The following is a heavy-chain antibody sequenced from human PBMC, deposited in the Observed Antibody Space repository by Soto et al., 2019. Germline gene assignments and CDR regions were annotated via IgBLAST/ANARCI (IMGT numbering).Heavy chain of an antibody. V-gene: IGHV3-21*06. CDR2: ISSSSSYI. D-gene: IGHD6-13*01. Sequence: GGSLRLSCAASGFTFSSYSMNWVRQAPGKGLEWVSSISSSSSYIYYAYSVKVLFTISIDNAKNSLYLQMNSVRAEDTAVYYWARVGVYSSSWFDFWGQGTLVTVSS. CDR1: GFTFSSYS. J-gene: IGHJ4*02. CDR3: ARVGVYSSSWFDF.